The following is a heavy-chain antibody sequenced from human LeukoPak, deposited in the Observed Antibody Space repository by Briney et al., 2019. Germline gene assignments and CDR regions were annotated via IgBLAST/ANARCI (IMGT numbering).Heavy chain of an antibody. CDR2: ISSSSSYI. D-gene: IGHD5-18*01. V-gene: IGHV3-21*01. J-gene: IGHJ6*03. CDR1: GFTFSSYG. Sequence: PGGSLRLSCAASGFTFSSYGMHWVRQAPGKGLEWVSSISSSSSYIYYADSVKGRFTISRDNAKNSLYLQMNSLRAEDTAVYYCARDSRGYSYGYSYYYYYMDVWGKGTTVTVSS. CDR3: ARDSRGYSYGYSYYYYYMDV.